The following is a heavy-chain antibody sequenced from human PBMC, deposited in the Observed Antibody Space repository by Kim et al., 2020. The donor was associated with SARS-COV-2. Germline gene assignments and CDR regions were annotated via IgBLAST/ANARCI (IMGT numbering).Heavy chain of an antibody. CDR3: VRDRMGGAFDM. D-gene: IGHD3-16*01. J-gene: IGHJ3*02. Sequence: GGSLRLSCATSGFTFSAYDMNWVRRAPGKGLEWLSFITKTSTTIYYAKSVKGRFTISRDNAKNSLYLQMNSLRDEDTALYYCVRDRMGGAFDMWGQGIMVTVSS. CDR1: GFTFSAYD. V-gene: IGHV3-48*02. CDR2: ITKTSTTI.